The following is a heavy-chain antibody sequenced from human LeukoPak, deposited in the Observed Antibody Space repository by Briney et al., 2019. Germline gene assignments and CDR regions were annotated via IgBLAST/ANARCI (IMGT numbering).Heavy chain of an antibody. J-gene: IGHJ2*01. CDR2: IYTSGST. CDR3: ARGFEGTAMVPPFGYWYFDL. CDR1: GGSISSGSYY. V-gene: IGHV4-61*02. Sequence: SETLSLTCTVSGGSISSGSYYWSWIRQPAGKGLEWIGRIYTSGSTNYNPSLKSRVTISVDTSKNQFSLKLSSVTAADTAVYYCARGFEGTAMVPPFGYWYFDLWGRGTLVTVSS. D-gene: IGHD5-18*01.